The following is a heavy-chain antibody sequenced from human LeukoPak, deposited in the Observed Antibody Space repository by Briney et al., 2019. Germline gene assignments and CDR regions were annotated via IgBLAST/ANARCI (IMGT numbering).Heavy chain of an antibody. D-gene: IGHD5-18*01. CDR1: GYFFTGYY. CDR3: ARGREKAMVTGSIFFDY. V-gene: IGHV1-2*02. Sequence: ASVKVSCKASGYFFTGYYLHWVRQAPGQGLEWMGWINPNSGGTNYAQKFQGRVTMTRSTSISTAYMELSSLRSEDTAVYYCARGREKAMVTGSIFFDYWGQGTLVTVSS. CDR2: INPNSGGT. J-gene: IGHJ4*02.